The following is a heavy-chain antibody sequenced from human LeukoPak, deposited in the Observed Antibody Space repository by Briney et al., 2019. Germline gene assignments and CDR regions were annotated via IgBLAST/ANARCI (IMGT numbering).Heavy chain of an antibody. D-gene: IGHD6-6*01. CDR3: ARASIAARHWFDP. CDR2: MNPNSGNT. Sequence: ASVKVSCKASGYTFTSYDINWVRQATGQGLEWMGWMNPNSGNTGYAQKFQGRVTMTRNTSISTAYMELSSLRSEDTAVYYCARASIAARHWFDPWGQGTLVTVSS. V-gene: IGHV1-8*01. J-gene: IGHJ5*02. CDR1: GYTFTSYD.